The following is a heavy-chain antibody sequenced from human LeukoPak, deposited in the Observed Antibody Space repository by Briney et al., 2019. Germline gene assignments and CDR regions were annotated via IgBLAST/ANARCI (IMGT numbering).Heavy chain of an antibody. J-gene: IGHJ4*02. Sequence: GGSLRLSCAASGNYWMHWVRQAPGKGLVWISHINSDGSWRSYADSVKGRFTISKDNAKNTVYLQMNSLRAEDTAVYYCVSFYGTYWGRGTLVTVSS. D-gene: IGHD2/OR15-2a*01. CDR1: GNYW. CDR3: VSFYGTY. V-gene: IGHV3-74*01. CDR2: INSDGSWR.